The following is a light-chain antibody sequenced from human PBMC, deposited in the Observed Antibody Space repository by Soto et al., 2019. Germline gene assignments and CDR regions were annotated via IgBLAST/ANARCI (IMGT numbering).Light chain of an antibody. V-gene: IGLV4-69*01. J-gene: IGLJ2*01. CDR1: SGHSSYA. CDR2: LNSDGSH. Sequence: QPVLTQSPSASASLGASVKLTCTLSSGHSSYAIAWHQQQPEKGPRYLMKLNSDGSHSKGDGIPDRFSGSSSGAERYLTISSRQSEDEADYYFQTWGTGIHLVFGGGTKLTVL. CDR3: QTWGTGIHLV.